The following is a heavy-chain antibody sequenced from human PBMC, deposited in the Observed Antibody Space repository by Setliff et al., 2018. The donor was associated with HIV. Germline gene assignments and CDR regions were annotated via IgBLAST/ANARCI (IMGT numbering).Heavy chain of an antibody. J-gene: IGHJ4*02. V-gene: IGHV3-7*01. CDR3: ARWGSGSYERVFDY. Sequence: GGSLRLSCAASGFRFRSYWMSWVRQAPGKGLESVANVKQDGNETLYVDSVKGRFTISRDNANNLVYLQMNSLRVEDTAVYFCARWGSGSYERVFDYWGQGMLVTVSS. CDR2: VKQDGNET. D-gene: IGHD1-26*01. CDR1: GFRFRSYW.